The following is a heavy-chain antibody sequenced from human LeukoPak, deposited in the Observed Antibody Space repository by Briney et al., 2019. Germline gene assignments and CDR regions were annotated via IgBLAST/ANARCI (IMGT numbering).Heavy chain of an antibody. J-gene: IGHJ4*02. V-gene: IGHV3-23*01. Sequence: PGGSLRLSRAASGFTFVSYAMTWVRQAPGKGLEWVSSINGGGDTTYYADSVKGRFTISRDKSTNTLFLQMSSLRAEDSAMYYCAKVLDTYGYMRFAHWGQGTLVTVSS. CDR1: GFTFVSYA. CDR3: AKVLDTYGYMRFAH. D-gene: IGHD5-18*01. CDR2: INGGGDTT.